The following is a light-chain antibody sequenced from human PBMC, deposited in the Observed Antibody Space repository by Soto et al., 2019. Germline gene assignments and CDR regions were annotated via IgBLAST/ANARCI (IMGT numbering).Light chain of an antibody. Sequence: QSVLTQPPSVSGTPGQSVTISCSGSTSNIGSKTVSWYQQVPGAAPKLLIYSTNQWPSGVPDRFSGSKSGTSASLTISGLQSEDEADYYCATWDDSLNGLYVFGPGTQLTVL. CDR1: TSNIGSKT. J-gene: IGLJ1*01. CDR2: STN. V-gene: IGLV1-44*01. CDR3: ATWDDSLNGLYV.